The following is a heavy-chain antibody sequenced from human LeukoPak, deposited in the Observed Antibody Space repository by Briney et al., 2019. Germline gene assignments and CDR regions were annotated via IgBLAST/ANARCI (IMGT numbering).Heavy chain of an antibody. V-gene: IGHV4-59*02. CDR3: ARGYCSDERCPVFPS. CDR2: ISSSETT. Sequence: NPSETLALTCSVSGGSVTSYYWNWVRQTPGKGLEWIGYISSSETTDYGPSFKSRVTMSLDTSKNQFSLKLSSVTAADTGVYYCARGYCSDERCPVFPSWGQGTLVTVSS. CDR1: GGSVTSYY. D-gene: IGHD2-15*01. J-gene: IGHJ5*02.